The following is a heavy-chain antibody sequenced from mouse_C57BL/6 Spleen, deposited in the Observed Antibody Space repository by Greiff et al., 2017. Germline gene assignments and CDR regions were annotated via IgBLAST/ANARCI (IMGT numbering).Heavy chain of an antibody. Sequence: VQLKESGTVLARPGASVKMSCKTSGYTFTSYWMHWVKQRPGPGLEWIGAIYPGNSDTSYNQKFKGKAKLTAVTSASTAYMELSSLTNEDTAVYYCTRNYGSSGYFDVWGTGTTVTVSS. CDR2: IYPGNSDT. D-gene: IGHD1-1*01. J-gene: IGHJ1*03. V-gene: IGHV1-5*01. CDR3: TRNYGSSGYFDV. CDR1: GYTFTSYW.